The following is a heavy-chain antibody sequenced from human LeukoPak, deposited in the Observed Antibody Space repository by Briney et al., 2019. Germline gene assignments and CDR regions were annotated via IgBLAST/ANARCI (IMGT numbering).Heavy chain of an antibody. CDR3: AKDTAPPLRYYYYGMDV. CDR2: IYSDGTT. V-gene: IGHV3-53*05. Sequence: GGSLRLSCAASGFTVSSNYMSWVRQAPGKGLEWVSVIYSDGTTYYADSVKGRFTISRDNSKNTLYLQMNSLRAEDTAVYYCAKDTAPPLRYYYYGMDVWGQGTTVTVSS. J-gene: IGHJ6*02. CDR1: GFTVSSNY.